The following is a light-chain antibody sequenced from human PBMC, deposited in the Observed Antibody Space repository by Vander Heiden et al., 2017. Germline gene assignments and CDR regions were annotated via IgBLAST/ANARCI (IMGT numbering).Light chain of an antibody. Sequence: DIKMTQPPPSLSASVGDRVTMTCRASQGISRCLAWYQQKPGQAPRLLIYEAFSLESGVSSRFSGSGSGTEFTLTISSLQPDDIATYYCQQFESYPCTFGRGTKVEIK. CDR2: EAF. V-gene: IGKV1-5*03. CDR1: QGISRC. CDR3: QQFESYPCT. J-gene: IGKJ4*02.